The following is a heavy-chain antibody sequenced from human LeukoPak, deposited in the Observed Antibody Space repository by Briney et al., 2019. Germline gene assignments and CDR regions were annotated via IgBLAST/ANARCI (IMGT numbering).Heavy chain of an antibody. D-gene: IGHD3-22*01. CDR2: ISGSGGST. CDR1: GFTFSSYA. Sequence: GSLRLSCAASGFTFSSYAMSWVRQAPGKGLEWVSAISGSGGSTYYADSVKGRFTISRDNSKNTLYLQMNSLRAEDTAVYYCARNYYDSSGYPGLYFDYWGQGTLVTVSS. V-gene: IGHV3-23*01. CDR3: ARNYYDSSGYPGLYFDY. J-gene: IGHJ4*02.